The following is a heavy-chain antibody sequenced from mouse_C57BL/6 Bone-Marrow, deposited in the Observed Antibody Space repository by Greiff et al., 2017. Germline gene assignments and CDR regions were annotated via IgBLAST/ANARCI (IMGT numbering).Heavy chain of an antibody. CDR1: GYTFTEYT. CDR2: FYPGSGSI. Sequence: VQLQQSGAELVKPGASVKLSCKASGYTFTEYTIHWVKQRSGQGLEWIGWFYPGSGSIKYNEKFKDKATLTADKSSSTVYMELSRLTSEYSAVYFCARHEGRFYYYGSSYGFAYWGQGTLVTVSA. J-gene: IGHJ3*01. D-gene: IGHD1-1*01. CDR3: ARHEGRFYYYGSSYGFAY. V-gene: IGHV1-62-2*01.